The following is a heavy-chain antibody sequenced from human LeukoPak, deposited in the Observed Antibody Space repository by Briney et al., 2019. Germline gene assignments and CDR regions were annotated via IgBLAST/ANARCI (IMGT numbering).Heavy chain of an antibody. V-gene: IGHV3-23*01. D-gene: IGHD6-19*01. CDR1: GFTFRSYA. J-gene: IGHJ3*02. Sequence: GGSLRLSCEASGFTFRSYAMTWVRQAPGKGLEWVSAISGSGAKTYYADSVKGRFTISRDNSRNTLYLQMNSLGAEDTAVYYCAKEVAIPVAVDAFERWGQGTLVTVSS. CDR2: ISGSGAKT. CDR3: AKEVAIPVAVDAFER.